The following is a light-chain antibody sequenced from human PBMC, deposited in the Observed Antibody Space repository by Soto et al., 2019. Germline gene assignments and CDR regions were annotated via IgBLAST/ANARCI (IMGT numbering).Light chain of an antibody. Sequence: QAVVTQPPSVSGAPGQRVTISCTGSSSNIGAGYDVHWYQQLPGTAPKLLIYGNSNRPSGVPDRFSGSKSGTSASLAITGLQAEDEADYYCQSYDSSLSGGVVFGGGTMLTVL. CDR1: SSNIGAGYD. CDR2: GNS. CDR3: QSYDSSLSGGVV. J-gene: IGLJ2*01. V-gene: IGLV1-40*01.